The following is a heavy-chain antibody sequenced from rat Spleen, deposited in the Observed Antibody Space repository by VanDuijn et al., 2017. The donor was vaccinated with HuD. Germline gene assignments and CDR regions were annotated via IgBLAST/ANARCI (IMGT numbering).Heavy chain of an antibody. Sequence: QVQLKESGPGLVQPSQTLSLTCTVSGFSLTSYHVIWVRQPPGKSLEWMGAIWSGGSTDYNSALKSRLSISRDTSKSQVFLKMNSLQTEDTAIYFCTSLRNWGQGVMVTVSS. CDR1: GFSLTSYH. V-gene: IGHV2-15*01. D-gene: IGHD1-11*01. J-gene: IGHJ2*01. CDR3: TSLRN. CDR2: IWSGGST.